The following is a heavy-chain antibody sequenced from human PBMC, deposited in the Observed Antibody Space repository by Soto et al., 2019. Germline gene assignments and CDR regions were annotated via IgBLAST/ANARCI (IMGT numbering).Heavy chain of an antibody. V-gene: IGHV3-21*06. J-gene: IGHJ1*01. D-gene: IGHD3-16*01. CDR3: ATPYYFNH. Sequence: GGSLKLSFAASGLRFSAYTMNWVRQAPGKGLEWLSSISDDSSYIDYADSLRGRFTVSRDNARNSLYLQIDSLGVEDTAVYYCATPYYFNHWGPGTLVTVSS. CDR2: ISDDSSYI. CDR1: GLRFSAYT.